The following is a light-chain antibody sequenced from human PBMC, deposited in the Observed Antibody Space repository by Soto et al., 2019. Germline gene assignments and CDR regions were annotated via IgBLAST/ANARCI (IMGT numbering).Light chain of an antibody. Sequence: QSVLTQPASVSGSPGQSITISCTGTSSDVGGYNYVSWYQQHPGKAPKLIIYEVNNRPSGVSARFSGSNSGNTASLTISGLQAEDEADYYCSSYTDSDTYVFGTGNKVTVL. J-gene: IGLJ1*01. CDR1: SSDVGGYNY. CDR2: EVN. CDR3: SSYTDSDTYV. V-gene: IGLV2-14*01.